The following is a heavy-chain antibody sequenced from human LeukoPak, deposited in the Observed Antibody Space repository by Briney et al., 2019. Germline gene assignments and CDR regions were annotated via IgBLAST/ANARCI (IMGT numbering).Heavy chain of an antibody. CDR1: GYTFTSYD. CDR3: ARGDIVVVPAAIGRSLDYYYYMDV. CDR2: MNPNSGNT. V-gene: IGHV1-8*03. D-gene: IGHD2-2*02. Sequence: GASVKVSCKASGYTFTSYDINWVRQAPGQGLEWMGWMNPNSGNTGYAQKFQGRVTITRNTSISTAYMELSSLRSEDTAVYYCARGDIVVVPAAIGRSLDYYYYMDVWGKGTTVTVSS. J-gene: IGHJ6*03.